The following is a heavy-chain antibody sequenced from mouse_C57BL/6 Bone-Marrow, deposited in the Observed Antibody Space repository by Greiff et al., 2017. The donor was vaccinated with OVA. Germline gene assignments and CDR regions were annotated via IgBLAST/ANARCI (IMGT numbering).Heavy chain of an antibody. CDR2: IDPANGNT. Sequence: EVQLQQSVAELVRPGASVKLSCTASGFNIKNTYMHWVKQRPEQGLAWIGRIDPANGNTKYAPKFQGKATITADTSSNTAYLQLSSLTSEDTAIYYCAKSFITTVVEVDYWGQGTTLTVSS. V-gene: IGHV14-3*01. D-gene: IGHD1-1*01. J-gene: IGHJ2*01. CDR1: GFNIKNTY. CDR3: AKSFITTVVEVDY.